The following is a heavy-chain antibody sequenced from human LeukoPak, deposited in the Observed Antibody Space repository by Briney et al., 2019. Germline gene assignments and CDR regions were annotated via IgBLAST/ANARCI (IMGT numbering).Heavy chain of an antibody. CDR2: FGTRSTSV. Sequence: GGSLRLSCTASGFTFSGYSMNWIRQAPGKGLEWVSSFGTRSTSVYHAGSVKGRFAISRDNAKNSLYLQMNSPRAEDTALYYCAREVSEGFDFWGQGTLVTVSS. D-gene: IGHD3-22*01. CDR3: AREVSEGFDF. CDR1: GFTFSGYS. J-gene: IGHJ4*02. V-gene: IGHV3-21*01.